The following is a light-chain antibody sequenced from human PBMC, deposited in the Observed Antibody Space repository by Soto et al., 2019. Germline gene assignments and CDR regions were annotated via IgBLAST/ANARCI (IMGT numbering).Light chain of an antibody. CDR1: QSVLYSSNNKNY. J-gene: IGKJ1*01. CDR2: WAS. Sequence: DIVMTQSPDSLAVSLGERATINCKSSQSVLYSSNNKNYLTWYQQKPGQPPKVLIYWASTRESGVPDRSSGSGSGTDFTLTISSLQAEDVAVYYCQQCYSTPRTFGQGTKVEIK. CDR3: QQCYSTPRT. V-gene: IGKV4-1*01.